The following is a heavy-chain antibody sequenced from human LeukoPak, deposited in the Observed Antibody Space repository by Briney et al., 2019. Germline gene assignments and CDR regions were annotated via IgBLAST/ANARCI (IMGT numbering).Heavy chain of an antibody. CDR2: ISYDGSDK. V-gene: IGHV3-30*18. D-gene: IGHD3-10*01. J-gene: IGHJ4*02. Sequence: GGSLRLSCAASGFTFSSYAMHWARQAPGKGLEWVALISYDGSDKYYADSVKGRFTISRDNSKNTLYMQMNSLRDEDTAVYYCAKDSVFSYYVSGSYRYFDYWGQGTLVTVSS. CDR1: GFTFSSYA. CDR3: AKDSVFSYYVSGSYRYFDY.